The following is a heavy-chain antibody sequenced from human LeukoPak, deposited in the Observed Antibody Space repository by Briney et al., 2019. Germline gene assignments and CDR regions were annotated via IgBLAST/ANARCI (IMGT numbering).Heavy chain of an antibody. J-gene: IGHJ4*02. Sequence: GGSLRLSCAASGLTFRAYYMHWFRQAPGKGLVWVSRINIDGSSTTYADSVKGRFTVSRGNAKNTLYLQMNSLRAEDTAVYYCACYGIEPPYWGQGTLVTVSS. CDR3: ACYGIEPPY. V-gene: IGHV3-74*01. CDR1: GLTFRAYY. CDR2: INIDGSST. D-gene: IGHD1-14*01.